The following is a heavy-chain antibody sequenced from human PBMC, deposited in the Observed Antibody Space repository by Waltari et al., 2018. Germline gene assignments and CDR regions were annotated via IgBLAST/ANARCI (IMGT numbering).Heavy chain of an antibody. V-gene: IGHV1-46*01. CDR2: INPSGGST. Sequence: QVQLVQSGAEVKKPGASVKVSCKASGYTFTSYYMHWVRQAPGQGREWMGIINPSGGSTSYAQKFQGRVTMTRDTSTSTVYMELSSLRSEDTAVYYCARVVTYYYGSGASDAFDIWGQGTMVTVSS. CDR3: ARVVTYYYGSGASDAFDI. CDR1: GYTFTSYY. D-gene: IGHD3-10*01. J-gene: IGHJ3*02.